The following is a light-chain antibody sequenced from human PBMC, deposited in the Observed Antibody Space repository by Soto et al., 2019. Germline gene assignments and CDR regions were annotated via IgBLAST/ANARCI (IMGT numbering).Light chain of an antibody. Sequence: DIQITQSPSTLSASVGDRVTITCRASQSISSWLAWYQQKPGKAPKLLIYDASSLESGVPSRLSGSGSGTDFTLTIRSLQPDDFATYYCQQYSVYWTFGQGTKVDIK. CDR2: DAS. V-gene: IGKV1-5*01. CDR3: QQYSVYWT. J-gene: IGKJ1*01. CDR1: QSISSW.